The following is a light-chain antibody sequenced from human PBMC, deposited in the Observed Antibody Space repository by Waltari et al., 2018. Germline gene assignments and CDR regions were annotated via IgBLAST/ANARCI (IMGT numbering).Light chain of an antibody. CDR1: HSIDYW. CDR3: QQYRDYPLT. V-gene: IGKV1-5*01. J-gene: IGKJ4*01. CDR2: DAS. Sequence: DFQMTQSPSTLAVSVDDRVTIACRASHSIDYWLAWYQQKPGKAPKLLIYDASNLDSGVPSRFSGSGSGTEFALTISSLQPDDFATYYCQQYRDYPLTFGGGTNLEIK.